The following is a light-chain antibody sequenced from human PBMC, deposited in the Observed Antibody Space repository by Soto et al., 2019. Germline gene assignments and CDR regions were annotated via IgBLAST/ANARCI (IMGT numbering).Light chain of an antibody. V-gene: IGKV1-8*01. CDR3: QQYSSYPRT. CDR1: QGISSY. CDR2: AAS. J-gene: IGKJ1*01. Sequence: AIRMTQSPSSLSASTGDRVTITCRASQGISSYLAWYQQKPGKAPKLLIYAASTLQSGVPSRFSGSGSGTDFTLPISCLQSEDFATYYCQQYSSYPRTFGQGTKVEIK.